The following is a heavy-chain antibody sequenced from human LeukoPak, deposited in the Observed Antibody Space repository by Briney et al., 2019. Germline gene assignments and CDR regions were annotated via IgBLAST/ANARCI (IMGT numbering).Heavy chain of an antibody. J-gene: IGHJ4*02. CDR1: GFTFSDYN. CDR2: ITSGTTYI. D-gene: IGHD6-13*01. V-gene: IGHV3-21*01. CDR3: ARVRGSWCLDC. Sequence: GGSLRLSCAASGFTFSDYNMNWVRQSPEKGLEWVSSITSGTTYIYYADSVRGRFTLSRDNAKNSLYLQMNSLRAEDTAVYYCARVRGSWCLDCWGQGTLVTVSS.